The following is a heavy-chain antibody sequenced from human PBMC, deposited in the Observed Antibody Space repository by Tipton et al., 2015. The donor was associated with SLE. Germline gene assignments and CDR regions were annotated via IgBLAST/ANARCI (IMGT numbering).Heavy chain of an antibody. Sequence: SLRLSCAASGFTFSSYFMNWVRQAPGKGLEWVSWISGSGKTNYYADSVKGRFTISRDDSENTLYLHMNSLRAEDTAVYYCAREGNWAGEVDYWGQGTLVTVSS. CDR2: ISGSGKTN. J-gene: IGHJ4*02. D-gene: IGHD7-27*01. CDR3: AREGNWAGEVDY. CDR1: GFTFSSYF. V-gene: IGHV3-48*01.